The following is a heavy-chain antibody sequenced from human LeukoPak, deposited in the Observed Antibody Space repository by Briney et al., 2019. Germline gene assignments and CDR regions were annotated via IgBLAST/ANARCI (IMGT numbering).Heavy chain of an antibody. J-gene: IGHJ3*02. CDR3: ARDSPYTDAFDI. D-gene: IGHD2-2*02. V-gene: IGHV3-23*01. CDR1: GFTFSSYA. Sequence: GGSLGLSCAASGFTFSSYAMSWVRQAPGKGLEWVSAISGSGGSTYYADSVKGRFTISRDNSKNTLYLQMNSLRAEDTAVYYCARDSPYTDAFDIWGQGTMVTVSS. CDR2: ISGSGGST.